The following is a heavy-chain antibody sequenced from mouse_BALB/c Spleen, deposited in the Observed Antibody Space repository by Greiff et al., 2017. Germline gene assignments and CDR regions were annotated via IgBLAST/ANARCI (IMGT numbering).Heavy chain of an antibody. CDR1: GFTFSSYA. V-gene: IGHV5-6-5*01. D-gene: IGHD2-2*01. J-gene: IGHJ2*01. CDR2: ISSGGST. CDR3: ASYYGYPYFDD. Sequence: EVKLVESGGGLVKPGGSLKLSCAASGFTFSSYAMSWVRQTPEKRLEWVASISSGGSTYYPDSVKGRFTISRDNARNILYLQMSSLRSEDTAMYYCASYYGYPYFDDWGQGTTLTVSS.